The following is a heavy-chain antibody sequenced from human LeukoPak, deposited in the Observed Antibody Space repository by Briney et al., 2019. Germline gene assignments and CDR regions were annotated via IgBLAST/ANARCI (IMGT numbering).Heavy chain of an antibody. CDR2: IYYSGST. Sequence: PSETLSLTCTVSGGSISSYYWSWIRQPPGKGLEWIGYIYYSGSTNYNPSLKSRVTISVDTSKNQFSLKLSSVTAADTAVYYCARATMVRGVIILFDPWGQGTLVTVSS. D-gene: IGHD3-10*01. V-gene: IGHV4-59*01. J-gene: IGHJ5*02. CDR3: ARATMVRGVIILFDP. CDR1: GGSISSYY.